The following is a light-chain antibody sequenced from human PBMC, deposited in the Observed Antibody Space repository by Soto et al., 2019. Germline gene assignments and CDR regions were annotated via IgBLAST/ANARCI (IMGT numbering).Light chain of an antibody. J-gene: IGKJ4*01. CDR2: GAS. CDR1: QSVSSN. Sequence: EIVVTQSPATLSVSPGERATLSCRASQSVSSNLAWYQQKPGQAPRLLIYGASTRATGIPARFSGSRSGTEFTLTISSLQSEDSAVYYCQQYHDWPPLTFGGGTKVDIK. V-gene: IGKV3-15*01. CDR3: QQYHDWPPLT.